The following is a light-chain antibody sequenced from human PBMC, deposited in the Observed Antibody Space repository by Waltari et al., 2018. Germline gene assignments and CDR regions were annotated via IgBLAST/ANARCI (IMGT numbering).Light chain of an antibody. Sequence: VMTQTPRTLSVTPGQPASISCKSSQTLLHSDGNTFLFWYMQKPGQSPHLLSYDVSSRFSGVPDRFSGSGSGTDFTLKISRVEAEDTGVYYCMQGVHLPLTFGGGTKVEI. CDR3: MQGVHLPLT. CDR1: QTLLHSDGNTF. CDR2: DVS. J-gene: IGKJ4*01. V-gene: IGKV2-29*02.